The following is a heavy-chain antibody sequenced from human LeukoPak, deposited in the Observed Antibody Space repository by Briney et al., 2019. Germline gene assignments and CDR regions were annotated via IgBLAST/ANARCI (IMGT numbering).Heavy chain of an antibody. CDR3: ARPRTPGAFDI. CDR1: GFTFSSYA. Sequence: PGGSLRLSCAASGFTFSSYAMSWVRQAPGKGLEWVSSISSSSSYIYYADSVKGRFTISRDNAKNSLYLQMNSLRAEDTAVYYCARPRTPGAFDIWGQGTMVTVSS. V-gene: IGHV3-21*01. J-gene: IGHJ3*02. CDR2: ISSSSSYI. D-gene: IGHD1-14*01.